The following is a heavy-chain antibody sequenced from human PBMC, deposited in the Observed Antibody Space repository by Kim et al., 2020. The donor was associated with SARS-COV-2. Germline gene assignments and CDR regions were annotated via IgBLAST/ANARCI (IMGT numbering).Heavy chain of an antibody. CDR3: AKDTGYSYANWFDP. J-gene: IGHJ5*02. Sequence: ESGKARLTISEYMSKNTLYLQMNSLRAEDTAVYYCAKDTGYSYANWFDPWGQGTLVTVSS. V-gene: IGHV3-23*01. D-gene: IGHD5-18*01.